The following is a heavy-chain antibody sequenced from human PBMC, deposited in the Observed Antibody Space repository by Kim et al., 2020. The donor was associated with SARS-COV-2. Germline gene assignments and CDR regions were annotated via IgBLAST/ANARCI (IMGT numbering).Heavy chain of an antibody. Sequence: SETLSLTCAVYGGSFSGYYWSWIRQPPGKGLEWIGEINHSGSTNYNPSLKSRVTISVDTSKNQFSLKLSSVTAADTAVYYCARAGAARPRGWFDPWGQGT. D-gene: IGHD6-6*01. J-gene: IGHJ5*02. CDR3: ARAGAARPRGWFDP. V-gene: IGHV4-34*01. CDR2: INHSGST. CDR1: GGSFSGYY.